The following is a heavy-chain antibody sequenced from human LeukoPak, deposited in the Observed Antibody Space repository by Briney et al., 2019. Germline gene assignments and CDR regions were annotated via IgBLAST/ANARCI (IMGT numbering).Heavy chain of an antibody. D-gene: IGHD5-18*01. CDR2: IYPGDSNT. Sequence: PGESLKISCKGSGYIFTNYWIALVRQMPGKGLEWMGIIYPGDSNTRYSPSFQGQVTISADKSISTAYLQWRSLEASDNAMYYCARRTNSYSYLVDYWGQGTLVSVSS. V-gene: IGHV5-51*01. CDR1: GYIFTNYW. J-gene: IGHJ4*02. CDR3: ARRTNSYSYLVDY.